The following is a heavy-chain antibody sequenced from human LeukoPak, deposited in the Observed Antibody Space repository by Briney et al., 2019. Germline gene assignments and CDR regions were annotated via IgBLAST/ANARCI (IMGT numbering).Heavy chain of an antibody. CDR2: LYSDGTT. D-gene: IGHD3-22*01. J-gene: IGHJ1*01. CDR1: GFTVSSHY. Sequence: GGSLRLSCAASGFTVSSHYMNWVRQAPGKGLQWVSILYSDGTTYYADSVKGRFTISRDNSRSTLYLQMNSLRAEDTAVYYCATYSSLNRREFQFWGQGTLLTVSS. CDR3: ATYSSLNRREFQF. V-gene: IGHV3-66*01.